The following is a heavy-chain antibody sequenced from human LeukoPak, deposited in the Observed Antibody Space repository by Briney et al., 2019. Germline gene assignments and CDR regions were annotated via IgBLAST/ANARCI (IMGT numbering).Heavy chain of an antibody. V-gene: IGHV4-34*01. CDR3: ARANYDSSGYLGDFDY. CDR2: INHSGST. Sequence: PSETLSLTCAVYGGSFSGYYWSWIRQPPGKGLEWIGEINHSGSTNYNPSLKSRVTISVDTSKNQFSLKLSSVTAADTAVYYCARANYDSSGYLGDFDYWGQGTLVTVSS. D-gene: IGHD3-22*01. J-gene: IGHJ4*02. CDR1: GGSFSGYY.